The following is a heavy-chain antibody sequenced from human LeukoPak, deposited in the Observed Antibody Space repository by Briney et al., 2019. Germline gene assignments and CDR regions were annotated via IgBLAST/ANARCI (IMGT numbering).Heavy chain of an antibody. CDR2: INHSGST. CDR3: ASIGCSSTSCYHNWFDP. J-gene: IGHJ5*02. V-gene: IGHV4-34*01. D-gene: IGHD2-2*01. CDR1: GGSFSGYY. Sequence: PSETLSLTCAVYGGSFSGYYWSWIRQPPGKGLEWIGEINHSGSTNYNPSLKSRVTISVGTSKNQFSLKLSSVTAADTAVYYCASIGCSSTSCYHNWFDPWGQGTLVTVSS.